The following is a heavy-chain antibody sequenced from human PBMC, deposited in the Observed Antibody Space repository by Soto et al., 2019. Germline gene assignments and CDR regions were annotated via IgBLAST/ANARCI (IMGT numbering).Heavy chain of an antibody. CDR2: IYHSGST. J-gene: IGHJ4*02. D-gene: IGHD3-22*01. CDR1: GGSISSGGYS. Sequence: SETLSLTCAVSGGSISSGGYSWSWIRQPPGKGLEWIGYIYHSGSTYYNPSLKSRVTISVDRSKNQFSLKLSSVTAAETAVYYCARTYYYDSSGYYALYYFDYWGQGTLVTVSS. CDR3: ARTYYYDSSGYYALYYFDY. V-gene: IGHV4-30-2*01.